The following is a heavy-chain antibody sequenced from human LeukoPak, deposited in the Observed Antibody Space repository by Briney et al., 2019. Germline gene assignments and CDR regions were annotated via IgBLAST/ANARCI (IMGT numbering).Heavy chain of an antibody. CDR1: GGSISSGRYY. CDR3: ARARSSGYYSFVY. Sequence: PSETLSLTCAVSGGSISSGRYYWDWIRQPPGKGLEWIGSVDYSGTAYYNPSLKSRVTISVDTSKNQFSLKLTSVTAADTAVYYCARARSSGYYSFVYWGQGILVTVSS. V-gene: IGHV4-39*07. J-gene: IGHJ4*02. D-gene: IGHD3-22*01. CDR2: VDYSGTA.